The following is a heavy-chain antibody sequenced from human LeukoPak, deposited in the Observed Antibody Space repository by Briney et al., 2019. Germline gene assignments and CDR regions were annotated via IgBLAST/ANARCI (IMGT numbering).Heavy chain of an antibody. CDR1: GYTFTSYG. D-gene: IGHD3-9*01. CDR2: ISAYNGNT. V-gene: IGHV1-18*01. J-gene: IGHJ4*02. CDR3: ARDPYYDILTGCLVDY. Sequence: ASVKVSCKASGYTFTSYGISWVRQAPGQGLEWMGWISAYNGNTNYAQKLQGRVTMTTDTSTSTAYMELRSLRSDDTAVYYCARDPYYDILTGCLVDYWGQGTLVTVSS.